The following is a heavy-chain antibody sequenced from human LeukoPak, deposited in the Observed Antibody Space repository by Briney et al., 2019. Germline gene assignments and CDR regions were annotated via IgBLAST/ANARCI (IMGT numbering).Heavy chain of an antibody. CDR3: ASPSRGWAFDY. Sequence: GRSLRLSCAASGFTFNSYAMHRVRQAPGKGLEWVAVISYDGSNKYYADSVKGRFTISRDNSKNTLYLQMNSLRAEDTAVYYCASPSRGWAFDYWGQGTLVTVSS. CDR2: ISYDGSNK. J-gene: IGHJ4*02. CDR1: GFTFNSYA. V-gene: IGHV3-30*04. D-gene: IGHD6-19*01.